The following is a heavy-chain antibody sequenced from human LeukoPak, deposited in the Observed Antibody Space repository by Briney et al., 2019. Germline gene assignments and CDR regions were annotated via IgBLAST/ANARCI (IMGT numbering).Heavy chain of an antibody. CDR3: AKFWSGYYTD. CDR2: LTPLAGTP. J-gene: IGHJ4*02. V-gene: IGHV1-69*06. D-gene: IGHD3-3*01. CDR1: GDTFGTLS. Sequence: GASVKVSCKASGDTFGTLSFNWVRQAPSEGLEWLGGLTPLAGTPNYAQKFQGRLTISADKSTSTVYMELSRLTSEDTAVYFCAKFWSGYYTDWGQGTLVSVSS.